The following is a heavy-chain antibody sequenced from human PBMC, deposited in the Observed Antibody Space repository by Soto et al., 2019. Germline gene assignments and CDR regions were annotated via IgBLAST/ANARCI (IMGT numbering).Heavy chain of an antibody. CDR2: IWYDGSNK. CDR3: ARFPGIAAAGTWPYGMDV. J-gene: IGHJ6*02. CDR1: GFTFSSYG. D-gene: IGHD6-13*01. V-gene: IGHV3-33*01. Sequence: PGGSLRLSCAASGFTFSSYGMHWVRQAPGKGLEWVAVIWYDGSNKYYADSVKGRFTISRDNSKNTLYLQMNSLRAEDTAVYYCARFPGIAAAGTWPYGMDVWGQGTTVTVSS.